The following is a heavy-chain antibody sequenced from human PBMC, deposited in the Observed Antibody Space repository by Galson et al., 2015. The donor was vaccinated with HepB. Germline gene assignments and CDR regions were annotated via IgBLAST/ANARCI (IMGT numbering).Heavy chain of an antibody. D-gene: IGHD4-17*01. CDR3: ARVDSGTYGDPPRY. Sequence: SVKVSCKASGYTFTSYGISWVRQAPGQGLEWMGWISAYNGNTNYAQKLQGRVTMTTDTSTSTAYMGLRSLRSDDTAVYYCARVDSGTYGDPPRYWGQGTLVTVSS. CDR1: GYTFTSYG. V-gene: IGHV1-18*01. CDR2: ISAYNGNT. J-gene: IGHJ4*02.